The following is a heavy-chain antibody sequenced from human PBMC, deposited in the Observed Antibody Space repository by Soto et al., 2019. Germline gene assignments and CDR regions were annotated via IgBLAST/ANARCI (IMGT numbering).Heavy chain of an antibody. Sequence: QVQLVQSGAEVNKPGSSVKVSCRASGGTFSSYTIVWVRHSPVQGLEWMGGFVPLFGSANIAQKVQGRVTITADASTSTAYMELSSLTSEDSATYYCAREDDSSGHYSWFDPWGQGTLVTVYS. D-gene: IGHD3-22*01. CDR2: FVPLFGSA. CDR3: AREDDSSGHYSWFDP. CDR1: GGTFSSYT. V-gene: IGHV1-69*01. J-gene: IGHJ5*02.